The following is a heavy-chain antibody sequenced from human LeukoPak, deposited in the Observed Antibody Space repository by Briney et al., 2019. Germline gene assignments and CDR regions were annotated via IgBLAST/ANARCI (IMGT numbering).Heavy chain of an antibody. J-gene: IGHJ4*02. CDR2: ISSSSSYT. Sequence: AGGSLRLSCAASGFTFSDYYMSWIRQAPGKGLEWVSYISSSSSYTNYADSVKGRFTISRDNAKNSLYLQMNSLRAEDTAVYYCARDPYGSLDYWGQGTLVTVSS. CDR3: ARDPYGSLDY. CDR1: GFTFSDYY. V-gene: IGHV3-11*06. D-gene: IGHD1-26*01.